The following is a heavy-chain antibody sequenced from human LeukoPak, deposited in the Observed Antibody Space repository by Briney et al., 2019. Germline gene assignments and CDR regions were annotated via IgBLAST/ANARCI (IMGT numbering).Heavy chain of an antibody. Sequence: SVKVSCKASGGTFSSYAISWVRQAPGQGLEWMGRIIPILGIANYAQKFQGRVTITADKPTSTAYMELSSLRSEDTAVYYCARARYSYGRFGYYGMDVWGQGTTVTVSS. V-gene: IGHV1-69*04. D-gene: IGHD5-18*01. CDR2: IIPILGIA. CDR1: GGTFSSYA. J-gene: IGHJ6*02. CDR3: ARARYSYGRFGYYGMDV.